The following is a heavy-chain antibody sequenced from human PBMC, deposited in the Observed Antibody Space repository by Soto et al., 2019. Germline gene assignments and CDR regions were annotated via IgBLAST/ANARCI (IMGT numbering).Heavy chain of an antibody. V-gene: IGHV1-69*19. CDR3: AREVQVHTPAFGY. J-gene: IGHJ4*02. D-gene: IGHD3-10*01. Sequence: QVQLVQSGAEMKKPGSSVKVSCQSSGGTFNTYAMNWVRQAPGQGPEWMGDISPMFGAANYAPKFQSRVTMTADASTGTSYMQLSSLTSEDTALYFCAREVQVHTPAFGYWGQGTLVTVSS. CDR1: GGTFNTYA. CDR2: ISPMFGAA.